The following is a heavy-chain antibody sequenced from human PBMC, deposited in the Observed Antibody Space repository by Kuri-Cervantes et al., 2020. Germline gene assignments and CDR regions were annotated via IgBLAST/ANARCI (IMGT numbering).Heavy chain of an antibody. D-gene: IGHD3-10*01. CDR2: ISSSSSYI. V-gene: IGHV3-21*01. J-gene: IGHJ4*02. Sequence: GGSLRLSCAASGFTFSSYSMNWVRQAPGKGLEWVSSISSSSSYIYYADSVKGRFTISRDNSKNTLYLQMNSLRAEDTAAYYCSGGSGSYRGTGDYWGQGTLVTVSS. CDR1: GFTFSSYS. CDR3: SGGSGSYRGTGDY.